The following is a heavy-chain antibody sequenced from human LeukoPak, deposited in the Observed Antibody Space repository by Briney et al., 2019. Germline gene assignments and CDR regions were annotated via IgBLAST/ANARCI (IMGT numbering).Heavy chain of an antibody. J-gene: IGHJ4*02. CDR3: ATGKGSYDFWSGYYLGY. D-gene: IGHD3-3*01. CDR2: VDPEDGET. CDR1: GFTFTDYY. Sequence: VKVSCKVSGFTFTDYYMHWVPQAPGKGLEWIGLVDPEDGETIYAEKFQGRVTITADTSTDTAYMELSGLRSEDTAVYYCATGKGSYDFWSGYYLGYWGQGTLVTVSS. V-gene: IGHV1-69-2*01.